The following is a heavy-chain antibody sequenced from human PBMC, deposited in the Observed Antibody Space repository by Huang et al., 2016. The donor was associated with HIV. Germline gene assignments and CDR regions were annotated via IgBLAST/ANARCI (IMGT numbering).Heavy chain of an antibody. Sequence: QVQLQESGPGLVKPSETLSLTCTVSGGSISTHYWSGIRQPPGKGLEWIGSIEYSGGTNDTPSLNRRVTILLVTSKIQFALRVNSGTAADTAMYYCARDHHDFWRGYRRMYFFDHWGQGTLVTVSS. CDR2: IEYSGGT. D-gene: IGHD3-3*01. CDR1: GGSISTHY. J-gene: IGHJ4*02. V-gene: IGHV4-59*11. CDR3: ARDHHDFWRGYRRMYFFDH.